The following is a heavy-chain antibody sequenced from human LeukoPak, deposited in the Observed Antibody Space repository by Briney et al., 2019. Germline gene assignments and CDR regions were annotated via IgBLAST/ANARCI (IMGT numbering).Heavy chain of an antibody. V-gene: IGHV3-74*01. D-gene: IGHD2-2*01. Sequence: GGSLRLSCAASGFTFSSYWMHWVRQAPGQGLVWVSRIHPDGSRTYYADSVKGRFTISRDNAKNTLYLQVNSLRAEDTALYYCTRXKSSYNDYWGQGTLVTVSS. CDR2: IHPDGSRT. CDR3: TRXKSSYNDY. J-gene: IGHJ4*02. CDR1: GFTFSSYW.